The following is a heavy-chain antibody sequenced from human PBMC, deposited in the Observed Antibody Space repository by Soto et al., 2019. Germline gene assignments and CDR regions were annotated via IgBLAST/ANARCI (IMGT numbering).Heavy chain of an antibody. D-gene: IGHD3-22*01. CDR3: ARGYYDSSGYYSPVDY. J-gene: IGHJ4*02. V-gene: IGHV5-51*01. Sequence: GESLKISCKGSAYSFTSYWIGCGRQMPGKGLEWMGIIYPGDSDTRYSPSFQGQVTISADKSISTAYLQWSSLKASDTAMYYCARGYYDSSGYYSPVDYWGQGTLVTVS. CDR2: IYPGDSDT. CDR1: AYSFTSYW.